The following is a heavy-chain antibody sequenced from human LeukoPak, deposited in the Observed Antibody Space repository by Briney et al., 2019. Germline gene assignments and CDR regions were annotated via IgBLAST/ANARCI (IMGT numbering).Heavy chain of an antibody. J-gene: IGHJ4*02. CDR1: GGSFSGYY. CDR3: ASTPVRGVIIKSRYFDY. D-gene: IGHD3-10*01. CDR2: INHSGST. Sequence: PSETLSLTCAVYGGSFSGYYWSWIRQPPGKGLEWIGEINHSGSTNYNPSLKSRVTISVDTSKNQFSLKLSSVTAADTAVYYCASTPVRGVIIKSRYFDYWGQGTLVTVSS. V-gene: IGHV4-34*01.